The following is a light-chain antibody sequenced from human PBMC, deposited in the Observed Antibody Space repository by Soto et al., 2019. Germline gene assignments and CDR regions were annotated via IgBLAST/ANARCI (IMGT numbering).Light chain of an antibody. J-gene: IGLJ1*01. Sequence: QSALTQPPSVSGAPGQRVTISCTGSSASIGAGYDVHWYQHLPGTAPKLLIYGNSNRPSGVPDRFSASKSGTSASLAITGLQAEDEADYYCQSYDSSLSGFYVFGTGTKVTVL. CDR3: QSYDSSLSGFYV. V-gene: IGLV1-40*01. CDR2: GNS. CDR1: SASIGAGYD.